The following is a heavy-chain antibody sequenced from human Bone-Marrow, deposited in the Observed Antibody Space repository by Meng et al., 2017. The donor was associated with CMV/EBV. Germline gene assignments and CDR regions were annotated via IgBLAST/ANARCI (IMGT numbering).Heavy chain of an antibody. Sequence: SEKVSCKASGGTFSSYTISWVLQAPGQGLEGMGRIIPILGIANYAQKFQGRVTITADKSTSTAYMELGSLRSEDTAVYYCARDPDYSTYYYYGMDVWGQGTTVTVSS. J-gene: IGHJ6*02. CDR1: GGTFSSYT. CDR3: ARDPDYSTYYYYGMDV. D-gene: IGHD4-11*01. CDR2: IIPILGIA. V-gene: IGHV1-69*04.